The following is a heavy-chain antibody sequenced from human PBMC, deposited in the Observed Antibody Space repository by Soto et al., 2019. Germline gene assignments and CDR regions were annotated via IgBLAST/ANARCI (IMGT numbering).Heavy chain of an antibody. V-gene: IGHV5-51*01. CDR3: AIHQSNWNDVAYYYYYGMYV. J-gene: IGHJ6*02. CDR1: GSSFTSYW. D-gene: IGHD1-20*01. Sequence: GESLKISCKGSGSSFTSYWIGWVRQMPGKGLEWMGIIYHGDSYTRYSTSFQGQVTNSADKSISTAYLQWSSLKASDTAMHYCAIHQSNWNDVAYYYYYGMYVWGQETTVTVSS. CDR2: IYHGDSYT.